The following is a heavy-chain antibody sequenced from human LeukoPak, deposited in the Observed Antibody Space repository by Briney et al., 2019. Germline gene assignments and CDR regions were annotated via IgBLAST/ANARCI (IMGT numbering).Heavy chain of an antibody. V-gene: IGHV1-69-2*01. CDR1: GYTFTDYY. Sequence: VASAKVFCKVSGYTFTDYYMHWVQQAPGKGLEWMGLVDPEDGETMYAEKFQARVTITADTSTDTAYMELHSQRSEDTALYYCATPIYGDYVDYWGQGTLVTVSS. J-gene: IGHJ4*02. CDR2: VDPEDGET. CDR3: ATPIYGDYVDY. D-gene: IGHD4-17*01.